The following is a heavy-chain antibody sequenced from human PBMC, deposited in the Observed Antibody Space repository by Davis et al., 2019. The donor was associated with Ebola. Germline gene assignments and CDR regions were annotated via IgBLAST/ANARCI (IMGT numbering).Heavy chain of an antibody. CDR1: GFTFSSYG. D-gene: IGHD1-7*01. V-gene: IGHV3-30*03. CDR3: VRKGNWNYVLDY. J-gene: IGHJ4*02. Sequence: GESLKISCAASGFTFSSYGMHWVRQAPGKGLEWVAVISYDGSNKYYADSVKGRFTISRDNSKNTLYLQMNSLRGEDTAVYYCVRKGNWNYVLDYWGQETLVTVSS. CDR2: ISYDGSNK.